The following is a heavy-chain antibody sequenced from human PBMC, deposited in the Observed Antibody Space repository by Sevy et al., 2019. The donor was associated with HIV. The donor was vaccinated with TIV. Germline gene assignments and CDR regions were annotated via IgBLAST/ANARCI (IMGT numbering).Heavy chain of an antibody. V-gene: IGHV3-15*01. D-gene: IGHD3-22*01. CDR3: ARDGGYDSRGYDLSNY. CDR2: IQSKTEGGTP. CDR1: GFTFSSAW. J-gene: IGHJ4*02. Sequence: GGSLRLSCAASGFTFSSAWMSWVRQAPGKGLEWVGRIQSKTEGGTPDYAESVKGRFTISRDSSKNTLYLQMNSLRAEDTAVYFCARDGGYDSRGYDLSNYWGQGTLVTVSS.